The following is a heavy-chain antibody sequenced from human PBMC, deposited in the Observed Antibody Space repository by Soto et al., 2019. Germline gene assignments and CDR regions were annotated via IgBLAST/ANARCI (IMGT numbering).Heavy chain of an antibody. Sequence: GGSLRLSCAASGFTFSDYYMTWIRQAPGKGLEWVSYISSTGYTEYYADSVKGRFTISRDNANNSLSLHMNSLRAEDTAVYYCAKSPGWHAEYVHQWGQGTLVTVSS. D-gene: IGHD6-19*01. V-gene: IGHV3-11*01. CDR2: ISSTGYTE. J-gene: IGHJ1*01. CDR1: GFTFSDYY. CDR3: AKSPGWHAEYVHQ.